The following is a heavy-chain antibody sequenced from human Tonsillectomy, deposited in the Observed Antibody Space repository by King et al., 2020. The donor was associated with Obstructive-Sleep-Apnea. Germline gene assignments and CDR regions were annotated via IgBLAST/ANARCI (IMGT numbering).Heavy chain of an antibody. Sequence: QLVQSGAEVKKPGASVKVSCKASGYTFTGYYMHWVRQAPGQGLEWMGLINPNSGGTNYAQKFQGRVTMTRDTSITTAYMELSRLRSDDTAVYYCARVSGGYIGSWFDPWGQGTLVTVSS. D-gene: IGHD5/OR15-5a*01. CDR2: INPNSGGT. CDR3: ARVSGGYIGSWFDP. CDR1: GYTFTGYY. V-gene: IGHV1-2*02. J-gene: IGHJ5*02.